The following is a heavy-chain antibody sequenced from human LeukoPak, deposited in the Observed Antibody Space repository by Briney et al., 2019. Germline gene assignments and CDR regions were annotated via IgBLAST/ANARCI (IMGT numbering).Heavy chain of an antibody. V-gene: IGHV3-74*01. CDR2: MYGDMSDI. J-gene: IGHJ4*02. CDR1: GFIFSNSW. CDR3: ARDLGLRGSK. Sequence: GGSLRLSCAVSGFIFSNSWMHWVRQTPGKGLVWVSRMYGDMSDISYADSVKGRFTISRGNAKNTVYLQMNSLRGEDTAVYYCARDLGLRGSKWGQGTLVTVSS. D-gene: IGHD4-23*01.